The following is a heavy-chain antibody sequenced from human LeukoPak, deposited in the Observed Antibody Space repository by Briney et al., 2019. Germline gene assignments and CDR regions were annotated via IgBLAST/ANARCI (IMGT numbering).Heavy chain of an antibody. Sequence: ASVKVSCKASGYTFTSYDINWVRQATGQGLEWMGWMNPNSGNTGYAQKFQGRVTMTRDTSISTAYMELSRLRSDDTAVYYCARGTITMVRGVIPHFDYWGQGTLVTVSS. CDR2: MNPNSGNT. CDR3: ARGTITMVRGVIPHFDY. V-gene: IGHV1-8*02. D-gene: IGHD3-10*01. CDR1: GYTFTSYD. J-gene: IGHJ4*02.